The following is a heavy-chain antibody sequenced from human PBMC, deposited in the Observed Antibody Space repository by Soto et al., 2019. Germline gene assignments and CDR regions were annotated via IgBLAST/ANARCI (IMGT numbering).Heavy chain of an antibody. J-gene: IGHJ6*02. D-gene: IGHD4-17*01. CDR3: ARQLGVARATVTTGDYYYDFEMDF. CDR2: INPGDTDT. Sequence: GEALTLSCTASGYSFSNYWIGWVRQMPGKGLEWLGIINPGDTDTYYSPSVNGQVTTSADKSNSTAYLQWSSLKASDTAMYYCARQLGVARATVTTGDYYYDFEMDFWGRGTMVTVSS. CDR1: GYSFSNYW. V-gene: IGHV5-51*01.